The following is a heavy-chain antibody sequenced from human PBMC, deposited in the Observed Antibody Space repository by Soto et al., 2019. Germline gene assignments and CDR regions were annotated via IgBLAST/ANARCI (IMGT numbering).Heavy chain of an antibody. CDR1: GFTFDTYL. D-gene: IGHD2-21*01. J-gene: IGHJ6*02. V-gene: IGHV3-74*01. CDR3: SRLSGDHSAFFAYGMDA. CDR2: INSDGTIS. Sequence: LRLSCAASGFTFDTYLMNWVRQAPGKGPEWLSGINSDGTISSYADSVKGRFTISRDNARNTLSLQMNSLRADDTAVYDCSRLSGDHSAFFAYGMDAWGHGPPLSVSS.